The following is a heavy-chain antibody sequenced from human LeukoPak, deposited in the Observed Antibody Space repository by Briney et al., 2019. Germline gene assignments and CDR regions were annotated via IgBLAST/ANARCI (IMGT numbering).Heavy chain of an antibody. Sequence: ASVKVSCKASGYTFTNYYIHWVRQAPGQGLEWVGMIMPSDGFTTYAQKFQGRLTMTRDMSTSTVYMELSSLRSEDTALYYCATAGRRLFGVLIPLSFDYWGQGTLVTVSS. D-gene: IGHD3-3*01. CDR1: GYTFTNYY. V-gene: IGHV1-46*01. CDR3: ATAGRRLFGVLIPLSFDY. J-gene: IGHJ4*02. CDR2: IMPSDGFT.